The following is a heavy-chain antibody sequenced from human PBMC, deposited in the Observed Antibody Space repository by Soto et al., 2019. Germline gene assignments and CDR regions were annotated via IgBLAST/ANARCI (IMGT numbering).Heavy chain of an antibody. V-gene: IGHV4-59*01. CDR2: IYYGGST. Sequence: PSETLSLTCTVSGGSISSYYWSWIRQPPGKGLEWIGYIYYGGSTNYNPSLKSRVTISVDTSKNQFSLKLSSVTAADTAVYYCARTLDDAFDIWGQGTMVTGS. CDR1: GGSISSYY. J-gene: IGHJ3*02. CDR3: ARTLDDAFDI.